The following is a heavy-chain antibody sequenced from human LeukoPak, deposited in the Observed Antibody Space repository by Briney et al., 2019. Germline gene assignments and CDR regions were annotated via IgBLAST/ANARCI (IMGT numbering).Heavy chain of an antibody. CDR3: AREDFGDYYFDS. D-gene: IGHD4-17*01. CDR1: GYTFTYHY. V-gene: IGHV1-2*06. Sequence: ASVKFSCKASGYTFTYHYIYWVRQAPGQGLEWMGRINPNSGDTKYAQNFQGRVTITRDTSISTAYMELSRLRSDDTAVYYCAREDFGDYYFDSWGQGTLVTVSS. CDR2: INPNSGDT. J-gene: IGHJ4*02.